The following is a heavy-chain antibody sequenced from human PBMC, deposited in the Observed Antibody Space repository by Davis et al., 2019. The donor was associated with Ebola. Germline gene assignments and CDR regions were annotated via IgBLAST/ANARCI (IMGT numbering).Heavy chain of an antibody. CDR1: GGSISSSSYY. Sequence: SETLSLTCTVSGGSISSSSYYWSWIRQPPGKGLEWIGYVYYSGSTNYNPSLKSRVTISVDTSKNQFSLKLSSVTAADTAVYYCARDLRQWLVLYYYYYGMDVWGQGTTVTVSS. V-gene: IGHV4-61*01. CDR2: VYYSGST. CDR3: ARDLRQWLVLYYYYYGMDV. D-gene: IGHD6-19*01. J-gene: IGHJ6*02.